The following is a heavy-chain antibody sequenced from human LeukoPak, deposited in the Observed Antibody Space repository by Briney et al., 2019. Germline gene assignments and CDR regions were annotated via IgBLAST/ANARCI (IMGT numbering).Heavy chain of an antibody. J-gene: IGHJ3*02. Sequence: SETLSLTCTVSGGSISSNSFYWGWIRQSPGKGLQWVGSVYYTGISYYNPSLKSRVIISIDTSKNLFSLNVTSVTAADTAVYYCARVTDTAMVNDAFDIWGQGTMVTVSS. CDR2: VYYTGIS. D-gene: IGHD5-18*01. V-gene: IGHV4-39*07. CDR1: GGSISSNSFY. CDR3: ARVTDTAMVNDAFDI.